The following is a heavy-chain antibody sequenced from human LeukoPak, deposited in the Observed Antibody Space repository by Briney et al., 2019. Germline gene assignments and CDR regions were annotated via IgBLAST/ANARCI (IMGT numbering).Heavy chain of an antibody. CDR3: ARDGFGTGSN. D-gene: IGHD3-16*01. V-gene: IGHV3-7*03. CDR1: GLTFSNYW. Sequence: PGGSLRLSCAASGLTFSNYWMDWVRQAPGKGLEWVANIKQDGSEKNHVDSVKGRFIISRDNAKNSLYLQMNTLRADDTAVYYCARDGFGTGSNWGQGTLVTVSS. CDR2: IKQDGSEK. J-gene: IGHJ4*02.